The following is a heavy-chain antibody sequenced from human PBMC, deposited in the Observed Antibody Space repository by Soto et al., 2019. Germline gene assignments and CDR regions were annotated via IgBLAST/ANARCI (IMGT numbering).Heavy chain of an antibody. J-gene: IGHJ5*02. CDR2: IDGSGGIT. Sequence: QLLQSGGGLVQPGGSLTLSCAASGFTFGTTDMSWVRQAPGEGLEWVSTIDGSGGITYYADSVKGRFTISRDNSRNTVYLQMNSVRGDDTAVYYCVKNSGWFNTWGQGALVTVSS. D-gene: IGHD3-10*01. CDR1: GFTFGTTD. CDR3: VKNSGWFNT. V-gene: IGHV3-23*01.